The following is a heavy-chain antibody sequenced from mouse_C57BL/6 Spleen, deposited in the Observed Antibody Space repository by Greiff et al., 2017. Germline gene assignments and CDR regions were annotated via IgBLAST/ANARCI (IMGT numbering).Heavy chain of an antibody. J-gene: IGHJ2*01. Sequence: EVQLQQSGPELVKPGASVKISCKASGYSFTGYYMNWVKQSPEKSLEWIGEINPSTGGTTYNQKFKAKATLTVDKSSSTAYMQLKSLTSEDSAVYYCARGVTTSFDYWGQGTTRTVSS. V-gene: IGHV1-42*01. D-gene: IGHD2-3*01. CDR1: GYSFTGYY. CDR2: INPSTGGT. CDR3: ARGVTTSFDY.